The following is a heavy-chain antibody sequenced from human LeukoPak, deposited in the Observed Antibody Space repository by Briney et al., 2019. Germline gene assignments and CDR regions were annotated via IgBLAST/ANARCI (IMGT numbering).Heavy chain of an antibody. V-gene: IGHV4-4*07. CDR2: LYISGST. Sequence: SETLSLTCTVAGASISSYYYNWIRQTAGGGLEWIGRLYISGSTDYNPSLKSRVTISVDTSNNQFSLKLNSVTAADTAVYFCARDLSGSLYFDYWGQGVLVTVSS. CDR3: ARDLSGSLYFDY. J-gene: IGHJ4*02. D-gene: IGHD3-10*01. CDR1: GASISSYY.